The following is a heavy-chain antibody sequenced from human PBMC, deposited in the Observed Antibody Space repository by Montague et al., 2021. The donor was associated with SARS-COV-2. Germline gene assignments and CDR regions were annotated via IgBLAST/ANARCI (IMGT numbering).Heavy chain of an antibody. V-gene: IGHV4-39*01. CDR3: AGSPPGIAAAGTVAAFDI. CDR1: GGSISSSSYY. D-gene: IGHD6-13*01. Sequence: SETLSLTCTVSGGSISSSSYYWGWIRQPPGKGLEWIGSIYYSGSTYYIPSLKSRVTISVDTSKNQFSLKLSSVTAADTAVYYCAGSPPGIAAAGTVAAFDIWGQGTMVTVSS. J-gene: IGHJ3*02. CDR2: IYYSGST.